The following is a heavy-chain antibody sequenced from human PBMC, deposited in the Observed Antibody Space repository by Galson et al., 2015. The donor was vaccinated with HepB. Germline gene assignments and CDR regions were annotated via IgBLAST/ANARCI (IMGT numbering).Heavy chain of an antibody. D-gene: IGHD4/OR15-4a*01. Sequence: SLRLSCAASGFTFSTYAMTWVRQAPGKGLEWVSAVGGTGLRGNGNGPTNYADPVKGRFTISRDNSRNTLYLQMNSLRPEDTAVYYCVKESGIPQYGAYFDYWGQGALVTVSS. V-gene: IGHV3-23*01. J-gene: IGHJ4*02. CDR3: VKESGIPQYGAYFDY. CDR1: GFTFSTYA. CDR2: VGGTGLRGNGNGPT.